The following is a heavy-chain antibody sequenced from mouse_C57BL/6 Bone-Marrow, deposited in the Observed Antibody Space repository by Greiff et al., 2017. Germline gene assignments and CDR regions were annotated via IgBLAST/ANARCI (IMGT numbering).Heavy chain of an antibody. Sequence: VQLQQSGAELVRPGASVKLSCTASGFNIKDYYMHWVKQRPEQGLEWIGRIDPEDGDTEYAPKFQGKATMTADTSSNTAYLQLSSLTSEDTAVYYCTTPYYSNRFAYWGQGTLVTVSA. CDR3: TTPYYSNRFAY. CDR1: GFNIKDYY. CDR2: IDPEDGDT. V-gene: IGHV14-1*01. D-gene: IGHD2-5*01. J-gene: IGHJ3*01.